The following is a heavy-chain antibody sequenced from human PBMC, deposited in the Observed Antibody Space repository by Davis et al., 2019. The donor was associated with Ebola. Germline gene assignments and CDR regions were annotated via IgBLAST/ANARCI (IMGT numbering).Heavy chain of an antibody. D-gene: IGHD6-13*01. Sequence: GSLRLSCAVSGGSISSSNWWSWVRQPPGKGLEWIGEIYHSGSTNYNPSLKSRVTISVDKSKNQFSLKLSSVTAADTAVYYCARGGVRYSSSWYYFDYWGQGTLVTVSS. CDR3: ARGGVRYSSSWYYFDY. CDR2: IYHSGST. CDR1: GGSISSSNW. V-gene: IGHV4-4*02. J-gene: IGHJ4*02.